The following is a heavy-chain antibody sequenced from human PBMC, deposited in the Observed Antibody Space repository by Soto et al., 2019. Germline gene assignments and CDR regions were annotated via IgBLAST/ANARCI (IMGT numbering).Heavy chain of an antibody. V-gene: IGHV1-18*04. CDR2: IGAFNGNT. CDR1: GYTFSRYG. CDR3: AKETLKSRISYGLDY. D-gene: IGHD2-15*01. Sequence: QVQLVQSGAEVKKPGASVKVSCKASGYTFSRYGITWVRQAPGQGLEWMGWIGAFNGNTNNAQNLQGRGTITTDASTTTASIELLRLNSDDTTAYYCAKETLKSRISYGLDYWGQGTTVTVTS. J-gene: IGHJ6*02.